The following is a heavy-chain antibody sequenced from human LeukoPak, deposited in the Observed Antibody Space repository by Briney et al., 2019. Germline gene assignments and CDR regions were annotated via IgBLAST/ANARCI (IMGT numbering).Heavy chain of an antibody. CDR3: AKGVRMTADNYYDSSGYYYYYYGMDV. D-gene: IGHD3-22*01. J-gene: IGHJ6*02. V-gene: IGHV3-9*01. CDR2: ISWSSGSI. CDR1: GFTFDDYA. Sequence: GRSLRLSCAASGFTFDDYAMHWVRQAPGKGLEWVSGISWSSGSIGYADSVKGRFTISRDNAKNSLYLQMNSLRAEDTALYYCAKGVRMTADNYYDSSGYYYYYYGMDVWGQGTTVTVSS.